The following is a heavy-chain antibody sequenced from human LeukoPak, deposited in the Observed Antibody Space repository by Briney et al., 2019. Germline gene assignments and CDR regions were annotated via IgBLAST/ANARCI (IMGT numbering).Heavy chain of an antibody. V-gene: IGHV3-23*01. CDR3: ASYPGYNGGWYRRFDY. D-gene: IGHD6-19*01. Sequence: GGSLRLSCAASGFTFSSYAMSWVRQAPGKGLEWVSTISGSGASTYYADSVKGRFTISRDNSKNTLFLQMNSLRAEDTAVYYCASYPGYNGGWYRRFDYWGQGTLVTVSS. CDR1: GFTFSSYA. CDR2: ISGSGAST. J-gene: IGHJ4*02.